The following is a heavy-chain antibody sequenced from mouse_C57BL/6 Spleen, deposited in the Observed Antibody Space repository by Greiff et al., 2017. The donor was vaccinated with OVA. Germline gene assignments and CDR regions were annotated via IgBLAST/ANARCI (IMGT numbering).Heavy chain of an antibody. J-gene: IGHJ2*01. V-gene: IGHV1-82*01. CDR2: IYPGDGDT. CDR1: GYAFSSSW. Sequence: QVQLQQSGPELVKPGASVKISCKASGYAFSSSWMNWVKQRPGKGLEWIGRIYPGDGDTNYNGKFKGKATLTADKSSSTAYMQLSSLTSEDAAVYVCARGGSSYGYFDYWGQGTTLTVSS. CDR3: ARGGSSYGYFDY. D-gene: IGHD1-1*01.